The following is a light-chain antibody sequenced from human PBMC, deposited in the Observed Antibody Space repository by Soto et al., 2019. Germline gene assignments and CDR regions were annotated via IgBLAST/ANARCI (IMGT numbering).Light chain of an antibody. CDR3: QQYNTYPLT. CDR2: DVS. CDR1: QDVRGA. J-gene: IGKJ5*01. V-gene: IGKV1-13*02. Sequence: AIQLTQSPASLSSSVGDRVTLTCRASQDVRGALAWYQQKPRKAPTLLIFDVSSLASGVPSRFSGSGSGTDFTLTISSLQPEDFGTYYCQQYNTYPLTFGRGTRLEIK.